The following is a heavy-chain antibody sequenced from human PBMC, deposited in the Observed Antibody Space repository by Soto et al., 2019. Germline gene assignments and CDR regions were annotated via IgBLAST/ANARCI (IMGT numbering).Heavy chain of an antibody. J-gene: IGHJ4*02. CDR2: IFYSGST. Sequence: SETLSLTCTVSGGSISSYYWSWIRQPPGKGLEWIGYIFYSGSTNYNPSLKSRVTIPVDTSKNQFSLKLSSVTAADTAVYYCARRRDAYTVFDYWGQGTLVTVSS. CDR1: GGSISSYY. D-gene: IGHD2-2*01. V-gene: IGHV4-59*08. CDR3: ARRRDAYTVFDY.